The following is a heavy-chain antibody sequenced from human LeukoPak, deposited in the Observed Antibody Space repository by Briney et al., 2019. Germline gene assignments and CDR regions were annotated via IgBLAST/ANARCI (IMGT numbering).Heavy chain of an antibody. CDR1: GFTFSSYA. CDR3: AKVGPITMIVVVLYFQH. D-gene: IGHD3-22*01. V-gene: IGHV3-23*01. CDR2: ISGSGGST. J-gene: IGHJ1*01. Sequence: GGSLRLSCAASGFTFSSYAMSWVRQAPGKGLKWVSAISGSGGSTYYADSVKGRFTISRDNSKNTLYLQMNSLRAEDTAVYYCAKVGPITMIVVVLYFQHWGQGTLVTVSS.